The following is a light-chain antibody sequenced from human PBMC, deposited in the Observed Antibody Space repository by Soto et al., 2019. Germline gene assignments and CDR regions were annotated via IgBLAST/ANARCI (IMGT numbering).Light chain of an antibody. J-gene: IGKJ1*01. Sequence: EIVLTQSQGTMSLSPGERATLYCRASQSVSNTYLAWYQQKPGQAPRHLIFGASNRATGIPDRFSDSGSGKDFTLTISRLEPEEFEVYYWQQDGSSCTFGQGTQVEIK. CDR2: GAS. CDR1: QSVSNTY. CDR3: QQDGSSCT. V-gene: IGKV3-20*01.